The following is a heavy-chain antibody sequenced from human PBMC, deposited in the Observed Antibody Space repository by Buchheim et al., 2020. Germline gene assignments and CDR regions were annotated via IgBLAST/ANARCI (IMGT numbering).Heavy chain of an antibody. Sequence: EVQLVESGGGLVQPGGSLRLSCAASGFTFSSYWMTWVRQAPGKGLEWVANIKPDGSETYCVDSVKGRFTISRDNAKNSLYLQMNSLGAEDTAVYYCASMVGLLATIRRGGGDYGMDVWGQGTT. CDR1: GFTFSSYW. J-gene: IGHJ6*02. CDR3: ASMVGLLATIRRGGGDYGMDV. D-gene: IGHD5-12*01. V-gene: IGHV3-7*01. CDR2: IKPDGSET.